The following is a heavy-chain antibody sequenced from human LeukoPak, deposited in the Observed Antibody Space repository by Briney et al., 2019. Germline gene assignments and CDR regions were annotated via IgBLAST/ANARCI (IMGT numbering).Heavy chain of an antibody. J-gene: IGHJ4*02. CDR1: GYTFTSYD. V-gene: IGHV1-8*01. D-gene: IGHD3-10*01. CDR3: ARGNYGSGSYDYFDY. Sequence: ASVKVSCKASGYTFTSYDINWVRPATGQGLEWMGWMNPNSGNTGYAQKFQGRVTMTRNTSISTAYMELSSLRSEDTAVYYCARGNYGSGSYDYFDYWGQGTLVTVSS. CDR2: MNPNSGNT.